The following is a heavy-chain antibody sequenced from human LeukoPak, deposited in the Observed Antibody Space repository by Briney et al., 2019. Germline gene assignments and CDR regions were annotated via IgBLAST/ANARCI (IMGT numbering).Heavy chain of an antibody. J-gene: IGHJ3*01. CDR1: GGSITIGTW. CDR3: ARGPRK. V-gene: IGHV4-4*02. CDR2: VYYSGSP. Sequence: SETLSLTCAVSGGSITIGTWWTWVRQPPGQGLEWIGEVYYSGSPNYNSSLKSRVTISLNKTKNQFLLNLTSVTAADTAVYYCARGPRKWGQGTMVTVSS.